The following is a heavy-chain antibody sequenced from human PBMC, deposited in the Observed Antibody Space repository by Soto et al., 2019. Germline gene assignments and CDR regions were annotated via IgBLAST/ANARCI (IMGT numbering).Heavy chain of an antibody. D-gene: IGHD6-6*01. V-gene: IGHV3-21*01. CDR1: GFTFSFKT. Sequence: EVQLVESGGGLVRPGGSRSLSCAAPGFTFSFKTMKWVPQAPGKGLEWVSSISSSSGDKYYAASVKGRFTISRDNAKNSLYLQMNSLKAEDTAIYYCATDFIAARSDNFWGQGTLVTVSS. CDR2: ISSSSGDK. CDR3: ATDFIAARSDNF. J-gene: IGHJ4*02.